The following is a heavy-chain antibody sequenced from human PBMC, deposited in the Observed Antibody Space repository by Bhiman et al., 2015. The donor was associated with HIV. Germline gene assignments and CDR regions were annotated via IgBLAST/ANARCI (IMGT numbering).Heavy chain of an antibody. CDR3: AKCIWGSSLIDAFDI. J-gene: IGHJ3*02. D-gene: IGHD6-13*01. Sequence: QVQLVESGGGVVQPGRSLRLSCAASGFTFSSYGMHWVRQAPGKGLEWVAVIWYDGSKKYYADSVKGRFTITRDNSKNTVYLQMNSLRVDDTAVYYCAKCIWGSSLIDAFDIWGQGTMVTVS. V-gene: IGHV3-33*06. CDR1: GFTFSSYG. CDR2: IWYDGSKK.